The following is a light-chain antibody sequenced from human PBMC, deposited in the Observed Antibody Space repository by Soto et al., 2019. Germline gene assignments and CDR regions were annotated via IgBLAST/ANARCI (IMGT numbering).Light chain of an antibody. CDR3: QQYNSYWYT. J-gene: IGKJ2*01. CDR1: QSISNW. Sequence: DIQMTQSPSTLSASVGDRVTITCRASQSISNWLAWYQQKPGKAPKLLIYKASTLERGVPSRFSGSGSGTEFTLTISSLQPDDFATYFCQQYNSYWYTFGQGTKLDIK. V-gene: IGKV1-5*03. CDR2: KAS.